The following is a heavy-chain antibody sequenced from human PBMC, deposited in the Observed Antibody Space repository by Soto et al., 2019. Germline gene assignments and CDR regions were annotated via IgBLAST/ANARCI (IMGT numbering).Heavy chain of an antibody. CDR2: IIPIFGTA. V-gene: IGHV1-69*01. CDR1: GGTFSSYA. D-gene: IGHD3-22*01. Sequence: VQLVQSGAEVKKPGSSVKVSCKASGGTFSSYAISWVRQAPGEGLEWMGGIIPIFGTANYAQKFQGRVTITADESTSTAYMELSSLRSEDTAVYYCAREGDYYDSSGYLAPFDYWGQGTLVTVSS. CDR3: AREGDYYDSSGYLAPFDY. J-gene: IGHJ4*02.